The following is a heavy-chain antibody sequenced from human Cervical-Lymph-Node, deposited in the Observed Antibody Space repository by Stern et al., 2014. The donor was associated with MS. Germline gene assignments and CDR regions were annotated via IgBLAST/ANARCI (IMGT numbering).Heavy chain of an antibody. D-gene: IGHD2-2*01. CDR3: ARDPFTTSLDV. Sequence: VQLVESGPGLVKPSQTLSLTCTVSGGSISSDNYYWTWIRQHPGQGLEWLGHIYYSGTTYYTPSLKSRVSITVDTSKNLFSLRLSSVTAADTAVYYCARDPFTTSLDVWGHGTTVTVS. CDR1: GGSISSDNYY. J-gene: IGHJ6*02. CDR2: IYYSGTT. V-gene: IGHV4-31*03.